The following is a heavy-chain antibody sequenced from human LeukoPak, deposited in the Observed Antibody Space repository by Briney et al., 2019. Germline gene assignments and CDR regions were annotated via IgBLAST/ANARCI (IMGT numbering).Heavy chain of an antibody. CDR1: GFTFGIYA. CDR2: ITTNGGNT. J-gene: IGHJ3*01. D-gene: IGHD5-18*01. Sequence: GGSLRLSCAASGFTFGIYAMHWVRQAPGKGLEHVSTITTNGGNTYYADSVKGRFTISRDNSKDTLFLQMGSLRAEDMAVYYCAKPLTSYSSGFSNVFDVWGHGSMVTVSS. V-gene: IGHV3-64*02. CDR3: AKPLTSYSSGFSNVFDV.